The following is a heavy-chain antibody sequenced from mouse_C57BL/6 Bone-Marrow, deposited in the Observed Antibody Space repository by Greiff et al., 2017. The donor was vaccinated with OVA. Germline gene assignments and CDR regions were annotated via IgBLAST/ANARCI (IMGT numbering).Heavy chain of an antibody. CDR1: GYTFTDYN. D-gene: IGHD2-4*01. CDR3: ARENYDYPTEAMDY. CDR2: INPNNGGT. Sequence: VQLQQSGPELVKPGASVKIPCKASGYTFTDYNMDWVKQSHGKSLEWIGDINPNNGGTIYNQKFKGKATLTVDKSSSTAYMELRSLTSEDTAVYYCARENYDYPTEAMDYGGRGTAVTVTA. V-gene: IGHV1-18*01. J-gene: IGHJ4*01.